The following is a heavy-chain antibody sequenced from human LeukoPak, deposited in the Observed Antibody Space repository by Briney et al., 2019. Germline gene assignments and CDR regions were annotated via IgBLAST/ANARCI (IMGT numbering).Heavy chain of an antibody. CDR2: ISGSGGST. D-gene: IGHD3-22*01. V-gene: IGHV3-23*01. Sequence: PGGSLRLSCAASGFTFSSYAMSWVRQAPGKGLEWVSAISGSGGSTYYADSVKGRFTISRDNSKNTLYLQMNSLRAEDTAVYYCARRDSSGYSLGYWGQGTLVTVSS. CDR3: ARRDSSGYSLGY. J-gene: IGHJ4*02. CDR1: GFTFSSYA.